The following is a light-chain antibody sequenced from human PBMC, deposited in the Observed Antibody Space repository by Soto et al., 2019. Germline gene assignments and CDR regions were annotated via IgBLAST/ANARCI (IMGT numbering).Light chain of an antibody. CDR3: HQYGSSPLT. CDR1: QSGFSFY. J-gene: IGKJ1*01. V-gene: IGKV3-20*01. CDR2: GAS. Sequence: EIVLTQSPGTLSLSPGERATLSCRASQSGFSFYLAWFQQKPGQAPRLLIYGASTRATGIPDRFSGSGSGTDFTLTISRLEPEDFGVYYCHQYGSSPLTLGQGTKVEIK.